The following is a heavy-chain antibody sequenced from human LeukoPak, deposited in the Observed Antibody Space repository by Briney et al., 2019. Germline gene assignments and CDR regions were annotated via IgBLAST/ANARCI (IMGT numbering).Heavy chain of an antibody. J-gene: IGHJ4*02. D-gene: IGHD2-2*01. V-gene: IGHV1-18*01. CDR3: ARGGSSTTCDY. CDR2: ISAYNGYT. CDR1: GYTFTSYG. Sequence: ASVKVSCKASGYTFTSYGITWVRQAPGQGLEWMGWISAYNGYTNCAQKLQGRVTMTTDTSTSTAYMELKTLRSDDTAVYFCARGGSSTTCDYWGQGTLVTVSS.